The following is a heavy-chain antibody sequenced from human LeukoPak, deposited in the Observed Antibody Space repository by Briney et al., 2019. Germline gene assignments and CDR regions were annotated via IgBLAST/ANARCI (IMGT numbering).Heavy chain of an antibody. CDR2: IYYSGTT. CDR3: AKNVGSSGYYLPY. V-gene: IGHV4-59*08. CDR1: GGSIGTYS. D-gene: IGHD3-22*01. J-gene: IGHJ4*02. Sequence: SETLSLTCTVSGGSIGTYSWNWIRQPPGKGLEWIGYIYYSGTTNYNPSLKSRVTISVDTSKNQFSLKLSSVTAADTAVYYCAKNVGSSGYYLPYWGQGTLVTVSS.